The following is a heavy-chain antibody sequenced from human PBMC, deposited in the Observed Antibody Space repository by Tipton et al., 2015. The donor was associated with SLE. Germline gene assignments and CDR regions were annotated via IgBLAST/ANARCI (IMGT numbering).Heavy chain of an antibody. D-gene: IGHD7-27*01. Sequence: TLSLTCTVSGGSISGYYWSWIRQSPGKGLEWIGYIYYTGSTNYDSSLKSRVNISVDLSKNQFSLKVKSVTAADTAVYYCAARTGDVLYYYYMDVWGKGTTVTVSS. CDR3: AARTGDVLYYYYMDV. CDR1: GGSISGYY. J-gene: IGHJ6*03. CDR2: IYYTGST. V-gene: IGHV4-59*01.